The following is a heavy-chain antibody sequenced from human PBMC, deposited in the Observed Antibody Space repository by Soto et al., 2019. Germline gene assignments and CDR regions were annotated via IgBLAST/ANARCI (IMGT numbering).Heavy chain of an antibody. CDR1: GYSFTSYW. V-gene: IGHV5-10-1*01. CDR3: ARSFIAAAGPNWFDP. Sequence: PGESLKISCKGSGYSFTSYWISWVRQTPGKGLEWMGRIDPSDSYTNYSPSFQGHVTISADKSISTAYLQWSSLKASDTAMYYCARSFIAAAGPNWFDPWGQGTLVTVSS. D-gene: IGHD6-13*01. CDR2: IDPSDSYT. J-gene: IGHJ5*02.